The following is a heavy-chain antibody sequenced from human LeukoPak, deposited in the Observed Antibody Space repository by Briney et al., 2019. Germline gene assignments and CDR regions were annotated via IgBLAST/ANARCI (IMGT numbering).Heavy chain of an antibody. CDR3: ARDLIPHGMDV. CDR2: IYYSGST. D-gene: IGHD3-16*01. CDR1: GGSISSGGYY. J-gene: IGHJ6*04. Sequence: PSETLSLTCTVSGGSISSGGYYWSWIRQHPGKGLEWIGYIYYSGSTYYNPSLKSRVTISVDTSKNQISLKLSSVTAADTAVYYCARDLIPHGMDVWGKGTTVTVSS. V-gene: IGHV4-31*03.